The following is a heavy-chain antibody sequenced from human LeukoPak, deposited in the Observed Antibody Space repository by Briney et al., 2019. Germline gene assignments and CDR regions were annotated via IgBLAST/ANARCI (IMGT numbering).Heavy chain of an antibody. CDR2: INHSGNT. CDR1: GGSFSGYY. D-gene: IGHD3-22*01. V-gene: IGHV4-34*01. J-gene: IGHJ4*02. Sequence: ASETLSLTCAVYGGSFSGYYFSWIRQPPGKGLEWIGEINHSGNTNYNPSLKSRVTISIDTSKNQFSLKLTSVTAADTAVYYCARMEDRSGFFDRWGQGTLVTVSS. CDR3: ARMEDRSGFFDR.